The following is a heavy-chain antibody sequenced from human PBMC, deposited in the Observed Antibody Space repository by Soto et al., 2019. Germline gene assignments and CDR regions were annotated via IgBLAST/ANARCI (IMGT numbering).Heavy chain of an antibody. Sequence: EVQLVESGGGLIQPGGSVRLSCAASGLSVSNNYMSWVRQAPGKGLEGVSVIYSGGTTYYADSVKGRFTISRDNSKNTLYLHMNSLRAGDTAVYYCARGGYLDSNDYPPWGHWGQGTLVTVSS. CDR2: IYSGGTT. CDR3: ARGGYLDSNDYPPWGH. J-gene: IGHJ4*02. CDR1: GLSVSNNY. D-gene: IGHD3-22*01. V-gene: IGHV3-53*01.